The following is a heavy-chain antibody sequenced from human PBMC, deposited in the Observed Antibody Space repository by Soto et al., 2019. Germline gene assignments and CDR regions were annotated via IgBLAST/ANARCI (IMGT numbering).Heavy chain of an antibody. CDR3: AKDAARTSGWYYVDY. Sequence: ASVKVSCKASGYTFTGYYMHWVRQAPGQGLEWMGWINPNSGGTNYAQKFQGRVTMTRDTSISTAYMELSRLRSDDTAVYYCAKDAARTSGWYYVDYWGQGTLVTVSS. CDR2: INPNSGGT. D-gene: IGHD6-19*01. V-gene: IGHV1-2*02. CDR1: GYTFTGYY. J-gene: IGHJ4*02.